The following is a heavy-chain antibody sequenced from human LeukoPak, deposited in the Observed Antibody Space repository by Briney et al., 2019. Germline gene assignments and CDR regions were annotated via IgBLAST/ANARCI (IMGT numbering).Heavy chain of an antibody. J-gene: IGHJ5*02. CDR3: ARESTHSSEGNNWFDH. CDR1: GYTFTAYY. V-gene: IGHV1-2*02. CDR2: INPNSGGT. Sequence: ASVKVSCKASGYTFTAYYMHWVRQAPGQGLEWMGWINPNSGGTNYAQKFQGRVTMTRDTSISTAYMELSRLRSDDTAVYYCARESTHSSEGNNWFDHWGQGTLVTVSS. D-gene: IGHD6-25*01.